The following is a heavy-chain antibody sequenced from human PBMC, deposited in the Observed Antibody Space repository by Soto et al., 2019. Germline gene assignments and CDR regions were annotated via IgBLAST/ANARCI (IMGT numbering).Heavy chain of an antibody. D-gene: IGHD3-16*01. CDR1: GFTFSSYA. CDR2: ISYDGSNK. J-gene: IGHJ6*02. V-gene: IGHV3-30-3*01. CDR3: ARDQERGIIGDYYYYYGMDV. Sequence: GGSLRLSCAASGFTFSSYAMHWVRQAPGKGLEWVAVISYDGSNKYYADSVKGRFTISRDNSKNTLYLQMNSLRAEDTAVYYCARDQERGIIGDYYYYYGMDVWGQGTTVTVSS.